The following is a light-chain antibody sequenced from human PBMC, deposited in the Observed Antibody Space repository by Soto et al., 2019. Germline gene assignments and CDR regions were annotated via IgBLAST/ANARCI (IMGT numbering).Light chain of an antibody. CDR3: SSYAASNNFYFV. Sequence: QSVLTQPPSASGSPGQSVTISCTGTSSDVGGYNYVSWYQQYPGRAPKLMIYEVTKRPSGVPDRFSGSNSGNTASLTVSGLPAEDEADYYCSSYAASNNFYFVFGGGTKVTVL. CDR1: SSDVGGYNY. J-gene: IGLJ3*02. CDR2: EVT. V-gene: IGLV2-8*01.